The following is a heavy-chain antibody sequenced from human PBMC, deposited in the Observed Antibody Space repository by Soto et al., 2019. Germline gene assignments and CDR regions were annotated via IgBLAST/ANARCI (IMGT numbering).Heavy chain of an antibody. Sequence: PSETLSLTCAVYGGSFSGHSWTVIRQAPGKGLEWIGDINHSGRVNYSPSLKSRVTISLDTSKNQFSLTLSAVTAADTAMYYCSTRAYDTNGYYRFDPWGQGTPVTVSS. CDR2: INHSGRV. CDR1: GGSFSGHS. D-gene: IGHD3-22*01. V-gene: IGHV4-34*01. CDR3: STRAYDTNGYYRFDP. J-gene: IGHJ5*01.